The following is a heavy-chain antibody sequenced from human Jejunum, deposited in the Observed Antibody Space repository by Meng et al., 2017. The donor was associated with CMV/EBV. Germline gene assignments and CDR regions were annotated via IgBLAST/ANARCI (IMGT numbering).Heavy chain of an antibody. V-gene: IGHV3-7*04. CDR3: TRALDY. CDR2: IRYDGGER. J-gene: IGHJ4*02. Sequence: SLRLSCAATGFNFKDYWMDWGRQAPGRGLEWVANIRYDGGERYYVNSVEGRFFIYRDNARNTLYLQMNSLRGDDSAIYYCTRALDYWGQGTPVTVSS. CDR1: GFNFKDYW.